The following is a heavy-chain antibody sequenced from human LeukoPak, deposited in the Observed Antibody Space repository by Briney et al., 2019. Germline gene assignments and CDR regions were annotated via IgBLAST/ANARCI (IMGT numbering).Heavy chain of an antibody. V-gene: IGHV4-38-2*01. CDR3: ARLSSIAAAYYFDY. Sequence: SETLSLTCAVSGYSISSGYYWGWIGQPPGKGLEWIGSIYHSGSTYYNPSLKSRVTISVDTSKNQFSLKLSSVTAADTAVYYCARLSSIAAAYYFDYWGQGTLVTVSS. CDR1: GYSISSGYY. D-gene: IGHD6-13*01. J-gene: IGHJ4*02. CDR2: IYHSGST.